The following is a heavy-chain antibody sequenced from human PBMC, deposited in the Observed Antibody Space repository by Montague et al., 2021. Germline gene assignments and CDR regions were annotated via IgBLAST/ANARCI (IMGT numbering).Heavy chain of an antibody. CDR2: VSYDGTNK. CDR3: ARGEFRITMIVVLSDAFDI. Sequence: SLRLSCAASGFTFSSYAMHWVRQAPGKGLEWVAVVSYDGTNKYYADSVKGRFTISRDNTKNTLYLQMNSLRAEDTAVYYCARGEFRITMIVVLSDAFDIWGQGTMVTVSS. V-gene: IGHV3-30*04. J-gene: IGHJ3*02. CDR1: GFTFSSYA. D-gene: IGHD3-22*01.